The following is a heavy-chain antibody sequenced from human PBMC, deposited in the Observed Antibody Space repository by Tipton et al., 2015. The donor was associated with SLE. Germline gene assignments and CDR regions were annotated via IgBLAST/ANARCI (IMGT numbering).Heavy chain of an antibody. Sequence: LRLSCTVPGGSISSYYWSWIRQPPGKGLEWIGYIYYSGSTNYNPSLKRRVTISVDTSKNQFSLKLSSVTAADTAVYYCASGRAVAGGDYFDYWGQGTLVTVSS. J-gene: IGHJ4*02. CDR1: GGSISSYY. D-gene: IGHD6-19*01. CDR2: IYYSGST. V-gene: IGHV4-59*01. CDR3: ASGRAVAGGDYFDY.